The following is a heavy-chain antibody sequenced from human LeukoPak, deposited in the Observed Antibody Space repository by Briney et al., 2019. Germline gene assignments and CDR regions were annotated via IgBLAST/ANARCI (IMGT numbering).Heavy chain of an antibody. CDR2: ITGSSDDT. CDR1: GFTFSSYA. J-gene: IGHJ4*02. Sequence: GGSLRLSCAASGFTFSSYAMSWVRQAPGKGLEWVSAITGSSDDTYHADSVKGRFTISRDNSKNTLYLQMNSLRAEDMALYYCAKGSRNSRPYYFDLWGQGTLVTVSS. CDR3: AKGSRNSRPYYFDL. V-gene: IGHV3-23*01. D-gene: IGHD1-14*01.